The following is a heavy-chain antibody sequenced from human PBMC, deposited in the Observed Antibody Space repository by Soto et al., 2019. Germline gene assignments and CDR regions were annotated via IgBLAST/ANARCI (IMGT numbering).Heavy chain of an antibody. CDR3: ARARYDFWICSTQYYYYYGMDV. CDR1: GYTFTGYY. CDR2: INPNSGGT. Sequence: GASVKVSCKASGYTFTGYYMHWVRQAPGQGLEWMGWINPNSGGTNYAQKFQGWVTMTRDTSISTAYMELSRLRSDDTAVYYCARARYDFWICSTQYYYYYGMDVWGQGTTVTVSS. D-gene: IGHD3-3*01. V-gene: IGHV1-2*04. J-gene: IGHJ6*02.